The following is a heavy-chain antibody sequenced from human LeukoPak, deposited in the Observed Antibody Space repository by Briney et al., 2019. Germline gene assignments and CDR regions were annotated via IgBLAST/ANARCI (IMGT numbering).Heavy chain of an antibody. CDR3: AKSIGYSYEYYFDY. D-gene: IGHD5-18*01. Sequence: PGGSLRLSCAASGFIFKNYGMHWVRQAPGKGLEGVALISYDGSNKYYADSVKGRFTISRDNSKNTLYLQMNSLRPEDTAVYYCAKSIGYSYEYYFDYWGQGTLVTVSS. CDR1: GFIFKNYG. V-gene: IGHV3-30*18. CDR2: ISYDGSNK. J-gene: IGHJ4*02.